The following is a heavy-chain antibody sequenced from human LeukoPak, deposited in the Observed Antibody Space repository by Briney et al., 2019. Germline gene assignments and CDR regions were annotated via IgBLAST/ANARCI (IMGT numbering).Heavy chain of an antibody. Sequence: PGGSLRLSCVGSGLSTSNYWMSLVRQAPGKGLEWVANIKQDGSEKNYVDSVKGRFTISRDNAEKSLFLQMNSLRAEDTAVYYCARDLASGSYYKSEFWGQGTLVTVSS. J-gene: IGHJ4*02. CDR2: IKQDGSEK. D-gene: IGHD3-10*01. CDR1: GLSTSNYW. V-gene: IGHV3-7*01. CDR3: ARDLASGSYYKSEF.